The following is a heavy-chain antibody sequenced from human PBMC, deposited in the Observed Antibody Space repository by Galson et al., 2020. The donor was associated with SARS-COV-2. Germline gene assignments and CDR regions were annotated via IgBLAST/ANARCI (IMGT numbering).Heavy chain of an antibody. D-gene: IGHD6-6*01. J-gene: IGHJ4*01. CDR1: GVTFSGYA. Sequence: GESLKISCAASGVTFSGYALHWVRQSPGKGLEWMAVVSHDGTNEYYADSVKGRFTISRDNSKNTLFLQMNSLTVEDSAVYYCARGRMAGRPFKYWGRGTLVTVSS. CDR3: ARGRMAGRPFKY. V-gene: IGHV3-30*04. CDR2: VSHDGTNE.